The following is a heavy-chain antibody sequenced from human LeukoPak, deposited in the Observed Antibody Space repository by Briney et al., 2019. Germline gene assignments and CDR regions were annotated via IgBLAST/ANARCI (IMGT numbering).Heavy chain of an antibody. CDR1: GYTFTSYY. CDR2: INPSGGST. V-gene: IGHV1-46*01. CDR3: AREATVTAYAGGAFDY. J-gene: IGHJ4*02. D-gene: IGHD4-17*01. Sequence: ASVSVSCTASGYTFTSYYMHWGRQAPGQGLEWMGIINPSGGSTSYAQKFQGRVTMTRDTSTSTVYMELSSLRSEDTAVYYWAREATVTAYAGGAFDYWGQGTLVTVSS.